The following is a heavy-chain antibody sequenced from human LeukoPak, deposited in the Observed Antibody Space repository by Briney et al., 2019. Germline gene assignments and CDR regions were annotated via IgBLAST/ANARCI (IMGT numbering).Heavy chain of an antibody. V-gene: IGHV4-4*07. Sequence: SETLSLTCTVSGASISTYYWSWIRLPAGKGLEWIGRIYTSGITSYNPLRNSRVTISENKSTNQFYLELRSVTAADTAVYYCARDYTLGWGTYFDYWGQGILVTVSS. J-gene: IGHJ4*02. CDR3: ARDYTLGWGTYFDY. D-gene: IGHD3-16*01. CDR1: GASISTYY. CDR2: IYTSGIT.